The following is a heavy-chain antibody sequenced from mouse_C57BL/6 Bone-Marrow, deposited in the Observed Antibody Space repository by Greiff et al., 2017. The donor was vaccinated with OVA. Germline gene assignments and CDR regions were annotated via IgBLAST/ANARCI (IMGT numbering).Heavy chain of an antibody. J-gene: IGHJ2*01. Sequence: DVKLVESGGGLVQPGGSLKLSCAASGFTFSDYYMYWVRQTPEKRLEWVAYISNGGGSTYYPDTVKGRFTISRDNAKNTLYLQMSRLKSEDTAMYYCARHGDSLDYWGQGTTLTVSS. CDR2: ISNGGGST. D-gene: IGHD3-3*01. CDR3: ARHGDSLDY. V-gene: IGHV5-12*01. CDR1: GFTFSDYY.